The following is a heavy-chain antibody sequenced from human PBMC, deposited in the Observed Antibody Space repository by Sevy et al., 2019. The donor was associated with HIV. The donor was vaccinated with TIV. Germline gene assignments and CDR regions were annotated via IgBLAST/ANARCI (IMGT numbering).Heavy chain of an antibody. CDR3: AGSMMGYGSFFDF. D-gene: IGHD4-17*01. CDR1: GGSISNYY. Sequence: SETLSLTCTVSGGSISNYYWSWIRQPPGKGLEWIGYIYYSGSTNYNPSLKSRVTISVDTSKNQFSLKVSSVTAADTAVDYCAGSMMGYGSFFDFWGQGTLVTVSS. CDR2: IYYSGST. J-gene: IGHJ4*02. V-gene: IGHV4-59*01.